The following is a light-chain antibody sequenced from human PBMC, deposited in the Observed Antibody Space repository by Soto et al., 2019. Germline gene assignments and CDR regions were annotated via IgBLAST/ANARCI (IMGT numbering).Light chain of an antibody. V-gene: IGKV1D-13*01. Sequence: AIQLTQSPSSLSASVGDRVTITCRASQGISSALVWYQQKPGKAPNLLIHDASTLESGVPSRFSGSGYGTDFTLTISSLQPEDFATYYCQQFNDYPLTFGGGTKVDIK. J-gene: IGKJ4*01. CDR3: QQFNDYPLT. CDR1: QGISSA. CDR2: DAS.